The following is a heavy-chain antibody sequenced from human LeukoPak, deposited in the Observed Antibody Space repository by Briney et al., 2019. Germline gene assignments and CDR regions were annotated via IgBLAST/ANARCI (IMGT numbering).Heavy chain of an antibody. CDR1: GYTFTGYN. J-gene: IGHJ6*02. CDR3: ANSGRGSTDYYYYGMGV. V-gene: IGHV1-2*02. Sequence: ASVKVSCKASGYTFTGYNMNWVRQPPGKGLEGVGWINPNSGGTNYAQKFQGRVTMTRDTSISTAYMELSRLRSDDTAVYYCANSGRGSTDYYYYGMGVWGQGTTVTVSS. CDR2: INPNSGGT. D-gene: IGHD2-15*01.